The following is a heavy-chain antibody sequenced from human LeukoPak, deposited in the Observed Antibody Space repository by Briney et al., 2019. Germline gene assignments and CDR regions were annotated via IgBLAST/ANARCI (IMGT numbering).Heavy chain of an antibody. V-gene: IGHV1-46*01. CDR2: INPSGGST. CDR1: GYTFTSYY. D-gene: IGHD3-3*01. CDR3: ATGLVFLEWLWEFDY. J-gene: IGHJ4*02. Sequence: ASVKVSCKASGYTFTSYYMHWVRQAPGQGLEWMGIINPSGGSTSYAQKFQGRVTMTRDTSTSTVYMELSSLRSEDTAVYYCATGLVFLEWLWEFDYWGQGTLVTVSS.